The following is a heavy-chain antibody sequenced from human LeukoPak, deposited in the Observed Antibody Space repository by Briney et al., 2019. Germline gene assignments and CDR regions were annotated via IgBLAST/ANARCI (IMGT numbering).Heavy chain of an antibody. CDR3: AKVPEENLSFDY. J-gene: IGHJ4*02. CDR2: ISGSGGST. CDR1: GFTFSSYA. D-gene: IGHD1-14*01. V-gene: IGHV3-23*01. Sequence: GGSLRLPCAASGFTFSSYAMSWVRQAPGKGLEWVSAISGSGGSTYYADSVKGRFTISRDNSKNTLYLQMNSLRAEDTAVYYCAKVPEENLSFDYWGQGTLVTVSS.